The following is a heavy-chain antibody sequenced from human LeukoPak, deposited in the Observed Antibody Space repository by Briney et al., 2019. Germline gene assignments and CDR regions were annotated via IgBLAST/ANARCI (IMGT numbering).Heavy chain of an antibody. J-gene: IGHJ6*03. CDR3: ARDRLGFWSGYYPDHMDV. Sequence: GGSLRLSCAASGFTFSSYEMNWVRQAPGKGLEWVSYISSSGSTIYYADSVKGRFTISRDNAKNSLYLQMNSLRAEDTAVYYCARDRLGFWSGYYPDHMDVWGKGTTVTVSS. CDR2: ISSSGSTI. D-gene: IGHD3-3*01. CDR1: GFTFSSYE. V-gene: IGHV3-48*03.